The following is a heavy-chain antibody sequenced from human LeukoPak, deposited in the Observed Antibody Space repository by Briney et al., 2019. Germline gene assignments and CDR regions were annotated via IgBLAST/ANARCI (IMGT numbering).Heavy chain of an antibody. J-gene: IGHJ4*02. D-gene: IGHD2-2*01. CDR1: GYTFTGYY. CDR3: ARSQDIVVVPAVPAYY. Sequence: ASVKVPCKASGYTFTGYYMHWVRQAPGQGLEWMGWINPNSGGTNYAQKFQGRVTMTRDTSISTAYMELSRLRSDDTAVYYCARSQDIVVVPAVPAYYWGQGTLVTVSS. CDR2: INPNSGGT. V-gene: IGHV1-2*02.